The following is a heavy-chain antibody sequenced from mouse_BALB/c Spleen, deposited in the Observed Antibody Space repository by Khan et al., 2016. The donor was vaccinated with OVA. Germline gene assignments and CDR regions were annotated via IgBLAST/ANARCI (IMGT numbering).Heavy chain of an antibody. D-gene: IGHD2-14*01. J-gene: IGHJ4*01. CDR3: ARRTTEYALDY. V-gene: IGHV1-4*01. Sequence: QVQLQQSGAELARPGVSVKMSCKASGYTFTSHTMHWIKQRPGQGLEWIGYINPRSGYNQKLNDKATLTADISSSTAYMQLSSLTSVDSAVYYCARRTTEYALDYWGQGTSVTVSS. CDR1: GYTFTSHT. CDR2: INPRSG.